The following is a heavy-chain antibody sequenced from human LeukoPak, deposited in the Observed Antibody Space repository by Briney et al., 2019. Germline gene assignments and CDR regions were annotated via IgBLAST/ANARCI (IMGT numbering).Heavy chain of an antibody. CDR3: ARHVLLWFGYGMDV. J-gene: IGHJ6*02. V-gene: IGHV4-59*08. D-gene: IGHD3-10*01. Sequence: PSETLSLTCTVSGDSISSYYWSWIRQPPGKGLEWIGYIYYSGSTNYNPSLKSRVTISVDTSKNQFSLKLSSVTAADTAVYYCARHVLLWFGYGMDVWGQGTTVTVSS. CDR2: IYYSGST. CDR1: GDSISSYY.